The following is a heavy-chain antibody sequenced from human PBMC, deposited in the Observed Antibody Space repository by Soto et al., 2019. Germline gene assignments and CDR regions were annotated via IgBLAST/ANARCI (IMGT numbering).Heavy chain of an antibody. CDR2: IYHSGST. J-gene: IGHJ6*02. CDR3: GRDPTVTRPRGMYV. CDR1: GGSSSSSNW. Sequence: QVQLQESGPGLVKPSGTLSLTCAVSGGSSSSSNWWSWVRQSPGKGLEWIGEIYHSGSTNYNPSLQSRVTISVDKSKNQFSLKLSSVTAADTAVYYCGRDPTVTRPRGMYVWGQGTTVTLSS. D-gene: IGHD4-17*01. V-gene: IGHV4-4*02.